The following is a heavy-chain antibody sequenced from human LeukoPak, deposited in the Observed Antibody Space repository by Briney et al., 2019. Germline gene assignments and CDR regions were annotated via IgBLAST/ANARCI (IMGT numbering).Heavy chain of an antibody. D-gene: IGHD3-10*02. V-gene: IGHV3-21*01. Sequence: GALRLSCAASRFTFSSYSMNWVRQAPGKGLELVSSISSSGSYIYYADSVKGRFTISRDNAKNSLYLQMNSLRAEDTAVYYCAELGITMIGGVWGKGTTVTISS. CDR2: ISSSGSYI. CDR3: AELGITMIGGV. CDR1: RFTFSSYS. J-gene: IGHJ6*04.